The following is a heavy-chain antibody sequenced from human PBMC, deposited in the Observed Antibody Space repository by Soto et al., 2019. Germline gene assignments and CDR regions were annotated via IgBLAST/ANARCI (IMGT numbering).Heavy chain of an antibody. CDR3: ARVRSYYDSSGYYNYYYYGMDV. CDR1: GFTVSSNY. V-gene: IGHV3-53*01. J-gene: IGHJ6*02. CDR2: IYSGGST. Sequence: HPVGSLRLSCAASGFTVSSNYMSWVRQAPGKGLEWVSVIYSGGSTYYADSVKGRFTISRDNSKNTLYLQMNSLRAEDTAVYYCARVRSYYDSSGYYNYYYYGMDVWGQGTTVTVSS. D-gene: IGHD3-22*01.